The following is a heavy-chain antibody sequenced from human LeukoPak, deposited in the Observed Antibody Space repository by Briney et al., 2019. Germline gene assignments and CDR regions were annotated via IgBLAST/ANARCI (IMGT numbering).Heavy chain of an antibody. D-gene: IGHD6-19*01. CDR2: IIPIFGTA. Sequence: GSSVKVSCKASGGTFSSYAISWVRQAPGQGLEWMGGIIPIFGTANYAQKFQGRVTITADESTSTAYMELRSLRSDDTAVYYCARVAVAGSPHDYWGQGTLVTVSS. V-gene: IGHV1-69*01. CDR3: ARVAVAGSPHDY. J-gene: IGHJ4*02. CDR1: GGTFSSYA.